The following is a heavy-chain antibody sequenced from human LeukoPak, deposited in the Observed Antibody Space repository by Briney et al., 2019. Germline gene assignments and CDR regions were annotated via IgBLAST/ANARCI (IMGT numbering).Heavy chain of an antibody. D-gene: IGHD3-9*01. CDR2: IRSKAYGGTT. CDR1: GFTFGDYA. V-gene: IGHV3-49*04. CDR3: TRGGRDILTGYYATPSDY. J-gene: IGHJ4*02. Sequence: GGSLRLSCTASGFTFGDYAMSWVRQAPGKGLEWVGFIRSKAYGGTTEYAASVKGRFTISRDDSKSIAYLQMNSLKTEDTAVYYCTRGGRDILTGYYATPSDYWGQGTLVTVSS.